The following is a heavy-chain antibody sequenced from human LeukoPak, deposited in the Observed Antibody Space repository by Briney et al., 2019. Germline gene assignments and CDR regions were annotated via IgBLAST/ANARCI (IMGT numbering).Heavy chain of an antibody. CDR2: IIPIFGTA. V-gene: IGHV1-69*13. J-gene: IGHJ4*02. D-gene: IGHD5-24*01. CDR3: ARDGYNRGSTDY. Sequence: SVKVSCKASGGTFSSYAISWVRQALGQGLEWMGGIIPIFGTANYAQKFQGRVTITADESTSTAYMELSSLRSEDTAVYYCARDGYNRGSTDYWGQGTLVTVSS. CDR1: GGTFSSYA.